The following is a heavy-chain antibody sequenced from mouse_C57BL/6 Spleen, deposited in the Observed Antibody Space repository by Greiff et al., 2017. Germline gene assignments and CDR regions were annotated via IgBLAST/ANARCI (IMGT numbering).Heavy chain of an antibody. CDR2: IDPSDSYT. Sequence: VQLQQPGAELVKPGASVKLSCKASGYTFTSYWMQWVKQRPGQGLEWIGEIDPSDSYTNYNQKFKGKATLTVDTSSSTAYMQLSSLTSEDSAVYYCARWLIYYGNFDYWGQGTTLTVSS. CDR3: ARWLIYYGNFDY. V-gene: IGHV1-50*01. D-gene: IGHD2-1*01. J-gene: IGHJ2*01. CDR1: GYTFTSYW.